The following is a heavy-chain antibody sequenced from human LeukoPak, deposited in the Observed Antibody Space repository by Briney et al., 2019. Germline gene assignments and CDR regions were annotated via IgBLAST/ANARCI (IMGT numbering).Heavy chain of an antibody. CDR3: ARVDGNDAFDI. D-gene: IGHD1-1*01. CDR1: GFTFSSYW. CDR2: IKQDGSEK. Sequence: GGFLRLSCAASGFTFSSYWMSWVRQAPGKGLEWVANIKQDGSEKYYVDSVKGRFTISRDNAKNSLYLQMNSLRAEDTAVYYCARVDGNDAFDIWGQGTMVTVSS. J-gene: IGHJ3*02. V-gene: IGHV3-7*01.